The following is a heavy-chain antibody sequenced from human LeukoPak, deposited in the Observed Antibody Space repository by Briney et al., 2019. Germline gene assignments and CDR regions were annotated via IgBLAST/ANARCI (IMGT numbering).Heavy chain of an antibody. D-gene: IGHD3-22*01. Sequence: GGSLRLSCAASGFTVSSNYMSWVRQAPGKGLEWVSVIYSGGSTYYADSVKGRFTISRDNSKNTLYLQMNSLRAEDTAVYYCARDLEYYDSSGSFDYWGQGTLVTVSS. CDR3: ARDLEYYDSSGSFDY. CDR2: IYSGGST. CDR1: GFTVSSNY. V-gene: IGHV3-53*01. J-gene: IGHJ4*02.